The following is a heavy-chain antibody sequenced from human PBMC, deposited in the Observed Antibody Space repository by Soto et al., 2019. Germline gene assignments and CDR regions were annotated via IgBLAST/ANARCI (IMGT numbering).Heavy chain of an antibody. CDR3: ARDRVQLWLTYYYYGMDV. J-gene: IGHJ6*02. CDR1: GGSVSSGNYY. D-gene: IGHD5-18*01. Sequence: SETLSLTCSVSGGSVSSGNYYWSWIRQPPGKGLEWIGYIYYSGSTYYNPSLKSRVTISVDTSKNQFSLKLSSVTAADTAVYYCARDRVQLWLTYYYYGMDVWGQGTTVTVSS. V-gene: IGHV4-30-4*08. CDR2: IYYSGST.